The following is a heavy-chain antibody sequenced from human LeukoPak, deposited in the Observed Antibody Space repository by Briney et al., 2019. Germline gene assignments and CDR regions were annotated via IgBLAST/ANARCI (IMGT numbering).Heavy chain of an antibody. Sequence: SETLSLTCTVSGGSISSYYWSWIRQPPGKGLEWIGYIYDIGSTSYNPSLKSRVTISVDTSSNQFSLVLTSVTAADTAVYYCARGTKTGYTGYDWNYWGQGSLVSVSS. CDR3: ARGTKTGYTGYDWNY. V-gene: IGHV4-59*01. CDR2: IYDIGST. CDR1: GGSISSYY. J-gene: IGHJ4*02. D-gene: IGHD5-12*01.